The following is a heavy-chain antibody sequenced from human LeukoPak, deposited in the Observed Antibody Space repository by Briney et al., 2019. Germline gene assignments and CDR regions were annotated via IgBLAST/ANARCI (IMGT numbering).Heavy chain of an antibody. CDR1: GFTVSSNY. CDR2: IYSAGST. J-gene: IGHJ4*02. V-gene: IGHV3-53*01. CDR3: AKGPLIEVAGTTWDY. Sequence: PGGSLRLSCAASGFTVSSNYMSWVRQAPGKGLEWVSVIYSAGSTYYADSVKGRFTISRDNSKNTLYLQMNSLRAEDRAIYYCAKGPLIEVAGTTWDYWGQGTLVTVSS. D-gene: IGHD6-19*01.